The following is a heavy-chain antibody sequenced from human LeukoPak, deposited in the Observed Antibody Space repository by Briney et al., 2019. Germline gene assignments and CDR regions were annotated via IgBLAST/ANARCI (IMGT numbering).Heavy chain of an antibody. CDR2: IKGDGSST. J-gene: IGHJ5*01. V-gene: IGHV3-74*03. CDR1: GFTFSGKW. CDR3: ARSDWLDS. Sequence: GGSLRLSCAASGFTFSGKWMHWVRQAPGKGLVWVSRIKGDGSSTTYADSVKGRFTISRDNAKNTLHLQMDSLRAEDTAVYYCARSDWLDSWGQGTLVVVSS.